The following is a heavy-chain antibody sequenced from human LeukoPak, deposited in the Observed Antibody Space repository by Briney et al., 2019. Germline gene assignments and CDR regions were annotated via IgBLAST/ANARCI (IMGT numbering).Heavy chain of an antibody. D-gene: IGHD3-10*01. Sequence: PGGSLRLSCAASGFTFSNAWMSWVRQAPGKGLEWVGRIKSNIDGGTTDYAAPVKGRFTISRDDSKNTLYLQMNSLKTEDTAVYYCSSYKGDVWGKGITVTVSS. CDR3: SSYKGDV. CDR2: IKSNIDGGTT. V-gene: IGHV3-15*01. J-gene: IGHJ6*04. CDR1: GFTFSNAW.